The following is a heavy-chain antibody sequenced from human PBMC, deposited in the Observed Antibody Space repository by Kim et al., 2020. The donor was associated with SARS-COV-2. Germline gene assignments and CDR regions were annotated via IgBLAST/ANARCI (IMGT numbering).Heavy chain of an antibody. J-gene: IGHJ4*02. D-gene: IGHD6-6*01. Sequence: YADSVKGRFTISRDNAKNSLYLQMNRLRAEDTAVYYCARGSSSSGSILDYWGQGTLVTVSS. CDR3: ARGSSSSGSILDY. V-gene: IGHV3-21*01.